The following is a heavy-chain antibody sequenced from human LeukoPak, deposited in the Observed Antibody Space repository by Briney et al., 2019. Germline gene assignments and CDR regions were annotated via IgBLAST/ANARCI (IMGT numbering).Heavy chain of an antibody. Sequence: PGGSLRLSCAASGLIFSNYAMSWVRQAPGKGLEWVSVIGGSGVKTYYADSVKGRFTISRDNSKNTLFLQMNSLRAEDTAVYYCAKGMSGSSPYNWFDPWGQGTLVTVSS. J-gene: IGHJ5*02. D-gene: IGHD1-26*01. CDR1: GLIFSNYA. CDR3: AKGMSGSSPYNWFDP. V-gene: IGHV3-23*01. CDR2: IGGSGVKT.